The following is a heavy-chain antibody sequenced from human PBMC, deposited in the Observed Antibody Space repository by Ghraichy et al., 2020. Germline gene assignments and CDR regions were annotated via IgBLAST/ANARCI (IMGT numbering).Heavy chain of an antibody. CDR3: ARHPGLDY. CDR2: IYYSGST. J-gene: IGHJ4*02. Sequence: SETLSLTCTVSGGSISSSSYYWGWIRQPPGKGLEWIGSIYYSGSTYYNPSLKSRVTISVDTSKNQFSLKLSSVTAADTVVYYCARHPGLDYWGQGTLVTVSS. CDR1: GGSISSSSYY. V-gene: IGHV4-39*01.